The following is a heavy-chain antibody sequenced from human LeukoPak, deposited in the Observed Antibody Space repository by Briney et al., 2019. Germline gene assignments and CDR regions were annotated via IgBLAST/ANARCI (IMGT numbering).Heavy chain of an antibody. Sequence: GGSLRLSCAASGFTFSNYGMHWVRQAPGKGLEWVAVIWYDGSNKYYADSVKGRFTISRDNSKNTLYLQMNSLRAEDTAVYYCARARRKWIQLALLIYYYMDVWGKGTTVTVSS. CDR1: GFTFSNYG. CDR3: ARARRKWIQLALLIYYYMDV. J-gene: IGHJ6*03. D-gene: IGHD5-18*01. CDR2: IWYDGSNK. V-gene: IGHV3-33*01.